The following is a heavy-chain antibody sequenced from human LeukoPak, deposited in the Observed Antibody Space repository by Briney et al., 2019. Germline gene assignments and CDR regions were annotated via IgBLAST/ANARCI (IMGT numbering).Heavy chain of an antibody. CDR3: ARAGSMRGSGWYHFDY. CDR2: IYYSGST. CDR1: GGSISSYY. V-gene: IGHV4-59*01. J-gene: IGHJ4*02. Sequence: SETLSLTCTVSGGSISSYYWSWIRQPPGKGLEWIGYIYYSGSTNYNPSLKSRVTISVDTSKNQFSLKLSSVTAADTAVYYCARAGSMRGSGWYHFDYWGQGTLVTVSS. D-gene: IGHD6-13*01.